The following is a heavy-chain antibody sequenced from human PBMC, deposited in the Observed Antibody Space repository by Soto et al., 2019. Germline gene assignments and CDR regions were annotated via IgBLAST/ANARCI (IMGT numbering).Heavy chain of an antibody. CDR2: ISATGGGT. D-gene: IGHD3-16*01. Sequence: PGGSLRLSCAASGFKFSCYAMSWVRQAPGKGLEWVSLISATGGGTYYADSVKGRFTISRDNSNNTLYLQVHSLRAEDTAVYYCAKDRRAGGNSAFYFDFWGQGAQVTVSS. V-gene: IGHV3-23*01. CDR1: GFKFSCYA. CDR3: AKDRRAGGNSAFYFDF. J-gene: IGHJ5*01.